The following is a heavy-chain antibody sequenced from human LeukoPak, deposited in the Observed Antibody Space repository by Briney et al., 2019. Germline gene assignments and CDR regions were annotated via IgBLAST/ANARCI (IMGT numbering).Heavy chain of an antibody. CDR2: ITAGGRDT. V-gene: IGHV3-23*01. D-gene: IGHD6-19*01. Sequence: GGSLRLSCAASGFIFSNYAVNWVRQAPGGGLEWVSIITAGGRDTFYADSVKGRFTISRDNSKDTVYLQMNSLRAEDTAVYYCAKAGSWSSGWPTSDYWGQGTLVTVSS. J-gene: IGHJ4*02. CDR1: GFIFSNYA. CDR3: AKAGSWSSGWPTSDY.